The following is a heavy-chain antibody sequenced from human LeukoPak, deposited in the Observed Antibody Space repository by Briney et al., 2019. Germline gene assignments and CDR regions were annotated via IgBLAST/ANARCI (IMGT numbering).Heavy chain of an antibody. CDR3: ARDRAAAGTFGFDP. D-gene: IGHD6-13*01. CDR1: GGSISSYY. CDR2: IYYSGST. Sequence: SETLSLTCTVSGGSISSYYWSWIRQPPGKGLEWIEYIYYSGSTNYNPSLKSRVTISVDTSKNQFSLKLSSVTAADTAVYYCARDRAAAGTFGFDPWGQGTLVTVSS. J-gene: IGHJ5*02. V-gene: IGHV4-59*12.